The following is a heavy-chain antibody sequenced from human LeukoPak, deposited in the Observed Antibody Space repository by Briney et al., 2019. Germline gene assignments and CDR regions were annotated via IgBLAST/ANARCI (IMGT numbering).Heavy chain of an antibody. CDR3: ASPSIAAADGDAFDI. V-gene: IGHV4-4*07. CDR2: IYTSGST. CDR1: GGSISSYY. Sequence: SETLSLTCTVSGGSISSYYWSWIRQPAGKGLEWIGRIYTSGSTNYNPSLKSRVTMSVDTSKNQFFLKLSSVTAADTAVYYCASPSIAAADGDAFDIWGQGTMVTVSS. D-gene: IGHD6-13*01. J-gene: IGHJ3*02.